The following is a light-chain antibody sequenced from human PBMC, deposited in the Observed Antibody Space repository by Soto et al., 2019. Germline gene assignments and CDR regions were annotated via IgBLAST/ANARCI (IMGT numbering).Light chain of an antibody. CDR1: QSSSSY. V-gene: IGKV3-11*01. CDR2: DAS. CDR3: QQRSNWPRT. Sequence: EIVLTQSPTTLSLSPGERATLSCRASQSSSSYLAWYQQKPGHAPRLLIYDASNRATGIPARFSGSGSGTDFTLTLSILEPEDFAVYYFQQRSNWPRTFGQGTKVEIK. J-gene: IGKJ1*01.